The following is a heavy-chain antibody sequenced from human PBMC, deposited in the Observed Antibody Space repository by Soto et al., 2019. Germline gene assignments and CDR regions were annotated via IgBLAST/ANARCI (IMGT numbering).Heavy chain of an antibody. J-gene: IGHJ6*02. CDR1: GFTFSSSW. CDR2: IKQDGSQK. D-gene: IGHD3-10*01. CDR3: ARDAYYYAPDV. V-gene: IGHV3-7*03. Sequence: GGSLRLSCVASGFTFSSSWMTWARQAPGKGLEWVANIKQDGSQKYYVDSVKGRFTISRDNAKNSLYLQMNKLRADDTAVYYCARDAYYYAPDVWGQGTTVTVSS.